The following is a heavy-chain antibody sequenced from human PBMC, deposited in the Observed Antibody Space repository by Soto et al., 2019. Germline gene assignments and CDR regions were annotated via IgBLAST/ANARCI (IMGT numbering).Heavy chain of an antibody. J-gene: IGHJ4*02. CDR1: GGSVSSFY. D-gene: IGHD5-12*01. CDR3: ARAGDGYDYDY. Sequence: SETLSLTCTVAGGSVSSFYWSWIRQPPGKGLEWIGYIYYSGHTNYNPSLKSRVTISVDTSNNQFSLRLSSVTAADTAVYYCARAGDGYDYDYWGQGTLVTVSS. V-gene: IGHV4-59*02. CDR2: IYYSGHT.